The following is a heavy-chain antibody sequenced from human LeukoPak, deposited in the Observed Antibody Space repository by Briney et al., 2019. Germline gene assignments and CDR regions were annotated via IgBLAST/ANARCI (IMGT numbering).Heavy chain of an antibody. CDR3: ARVLPQWLARYYFDY. CDR1: GFTFSSYSMN. V-gene: IGHV4-59*05. D-gene: IGHD6-19*01. J-gene: IGHJ4*02. Sequence: GSLRLSCAASGFTFSSYSMNWVRQAPGKGLEWIGTIYYSGSTSYNPSLESRVTISIDTSKNQFSLKLNSVTAADTAVYYCARVLPQWLARYYFDYWGQGTLVTVSS. CDR2: IYYSGST.